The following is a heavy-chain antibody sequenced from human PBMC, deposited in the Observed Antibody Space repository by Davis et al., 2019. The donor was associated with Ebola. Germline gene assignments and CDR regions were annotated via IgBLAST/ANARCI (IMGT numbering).Heavy chain of an antibody. CDR2: INHSGST. V-gene: IGHV4-34*01. J-gene: IGHJ4*02. CDR3: ARGFSLIAVAGYFDY. Sequence: PGGSLRLSCAVYGGSFSGYYWSRIRQPPGKGLEWIGEINHSGSTNYNPSLKSRVTISVDTSKNQFSLKLSSVTAADTAVYYCARGFSLIAVAGYFDYWGQGTLVTVSS. D-gene: IGHD6-19*01. CDR1: GGSFSGYY.